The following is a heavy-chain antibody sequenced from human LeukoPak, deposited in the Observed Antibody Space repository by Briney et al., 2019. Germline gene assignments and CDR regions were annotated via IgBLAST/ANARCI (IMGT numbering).Heavy chain of an antibody. V-gene: IGHV4-59*12. D-gene: IGHD6-13*01. Sequence: SETLSLTCTVSGGSISSYYWSWIRQPPGKGLEWIGYIYYSGSTNYNPSLKSRVTISVDTSKNQFSLKLSSVTAADTAVYYCARASTYSSSWYDAFDIWGQGTMVTVSS. J-gene: IGHJ3*02. CDR2: IYYSGST. CDR3: ARASTYSSSWYDAFDI. CDR1: GGSISSYY.